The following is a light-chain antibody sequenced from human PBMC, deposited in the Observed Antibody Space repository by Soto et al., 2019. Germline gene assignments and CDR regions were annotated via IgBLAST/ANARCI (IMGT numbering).Light chain of an antibody. Sequence: EIVLTQSPDTLSLSPGERAIVSCRASQSVSSSYLAWYQQKPGQAPRLLIYGASSRATGIPDRFSGSGSGTDFIFTISRLEPEDFAVYYCQQYDTSPNTFGQVTKLEIK. CDR3: QQYDTSPNT. V-gene: IGKV3-20*01. CDR1: QSVSSSY. CDR2: GAS. J-gene: IGKJ2*01.